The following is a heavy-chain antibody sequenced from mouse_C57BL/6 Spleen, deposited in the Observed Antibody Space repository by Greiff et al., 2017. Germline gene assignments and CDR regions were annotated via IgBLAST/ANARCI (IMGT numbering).Heavy chain of an antibody. CDR3: ARGDDDGYWDFDD. CDR1: GFTFTDYY. Sequence: VQLQQSGAELVKPGASVKLSCTASGFTFTDYYMNWVKQRPEQGLEWIGGIDPEDGGTKYAQKFQGKATLTADTSSNTAYLQLSSLTSEDTAVXYCARGDDDGYWDFDDWGTGTTVTVSS. J-gene: IGHJ1*03. D-gene: IGHD2-4*01. V-gene: IGHV14-2*01. CDR2: IDPEDGGT.